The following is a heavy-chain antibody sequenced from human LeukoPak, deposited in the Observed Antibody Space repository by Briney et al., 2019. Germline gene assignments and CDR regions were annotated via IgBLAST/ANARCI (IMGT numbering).Heavy chain of an antibody. D-gene: IGHD5-18*01. CDR2: ISYDGSNK. Sequence: PGRSLRLSCAASGFTFSSHAMHWVRQAPGKGLEWVAVISYDGSNKYYADSVKGRFTISRDNSRNTLYLQMNSLRAEDTAVYYCARGPRRQLWSLRGPGPLDYWGQGTLVTVSS. CDR1: GFTFSSHA. CDR3: ARGPRRQLWSLRGPGPLDY. V-gene: IGHV3-30-3*01. J-gene: IGHJ4*02.